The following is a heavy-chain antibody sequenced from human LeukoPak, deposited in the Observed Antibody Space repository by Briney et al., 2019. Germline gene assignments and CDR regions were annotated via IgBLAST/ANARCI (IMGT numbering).Heavy chain of an antibody. D-gene: IGHD3-9*01. Sequence: GGSLRLSCAASGFTFSSYWMSWVRQAPGKGLEWVANIKQDGGEKYYVDSVKGRFTISRDNAKNSLYLQMNSLRAEDTAVYYCAREYYDILTGYYRLGYFDYWGQGTLVTVSS. CDR2: IKQDGGEK. V-gene: IGHV3-7*01. CDR1: GFTFSSYW. CDR3: AREYYDILTGYYRLGYFDY. J-gene: IGHJ4*02.